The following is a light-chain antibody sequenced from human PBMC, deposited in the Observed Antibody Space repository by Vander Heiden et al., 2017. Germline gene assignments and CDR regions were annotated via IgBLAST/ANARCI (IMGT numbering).Light chain of an antibody. CDR2: KAS. J-gene: IGKJ1*01. CDR3: QQYSTYSRT. CDR1: QSISSW. Sequence: DIQMTQSPSTLSGSVGERVTITCRASQSISSWLAWYQQKPGKAPKVLIYKASSLESGVPSRFSGSGSGTEFTLTISSLQPDDFATYYCQQYSTYSRTFGQGTKVE. V-gene: IGKV1-5*03.